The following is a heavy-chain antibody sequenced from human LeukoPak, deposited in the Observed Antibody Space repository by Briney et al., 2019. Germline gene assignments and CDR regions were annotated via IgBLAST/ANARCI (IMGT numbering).Heavy chain of an antibody. J-gene: IGHJ6*02. D-gene: IGHD2-21*01. CDR1: GVSISSYY. CDR3: ASYSPTYYYGMDV. CDR2: IYYSGST. Sequence: SETLSLTCTVSGVSISSYYWSWIRQPPGKGLEWIGYIYYSGSTNYNPSLKSRVTISVDTSKNQFSLKLSSVTAADTAVYYCASYSPTYYYGMDVWGQGTTVTVSS. V-gene: IGHV4-59*08.